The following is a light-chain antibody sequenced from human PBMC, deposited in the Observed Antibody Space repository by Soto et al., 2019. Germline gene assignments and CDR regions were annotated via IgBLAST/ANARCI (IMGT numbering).Light chain of an antibody. CDR2: KAS. J-gene: IGKJ5*01. Sequence: IHVTRSPSTRSAXLXYXXSXXXRASQSVSGWLAWYQQKPGEAPKLLIYKASSLESGVPSRFSGSGSGTDFTFTINNLQPEDIGTYYCQHYNGFPITFGQGTRLEIK. CDR3: QHYNGFPIT. CDR1: QSVSGW. V-gene: IGKV1-5*03.